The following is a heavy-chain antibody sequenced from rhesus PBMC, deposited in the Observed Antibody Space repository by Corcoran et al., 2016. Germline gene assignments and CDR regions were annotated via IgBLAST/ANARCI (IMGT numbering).Heavy chain of an antibody. V-gene: IGHV4S12*01. Sequence: QVQLQESGPGLLKPSEPLSLTCAVSGGSIRGGYGWGWFRQPPGKGLEWIGSIYSNSESTNYNPSLKSRVTISKDTSKNQFSLKLSSVTATDTAVYYCAGPSKGYWGQGVLVTVSS. CDR2: IYSNSEST. J-gene: IGHJ4*01. D-gene: IGHD2-15*01. CDR1: GGSIRGGYG. CDR3: AGPSKGY.